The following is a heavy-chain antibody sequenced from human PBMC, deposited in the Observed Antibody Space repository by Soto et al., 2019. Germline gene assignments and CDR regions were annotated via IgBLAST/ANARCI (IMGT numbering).Heavy chain of an antibody. J-gene: IGHJ3*02. CDR1: GFTFSSYN. Sequence: GGSLRLSCAASGFTFSSYNMNWVRQAPGKGLEWVSSISSSSSFIYYADSVKGRFTISRDNAKNSLYLQMNSLRAEDTAVYYCARDGADILTGYYKSAFDIWGQGTMVTVSS. CDR3: ARDGADILTGYYKSAFDI. V-gene: IGHV3-21*01. CDR2: ISSSSSFI. D-gene: IGHD3-9*01.